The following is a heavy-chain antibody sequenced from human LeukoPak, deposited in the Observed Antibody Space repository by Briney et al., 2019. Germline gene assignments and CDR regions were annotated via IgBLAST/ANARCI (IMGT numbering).Heavy chain of an antibody. J-gene: IGHJ4*02. CDR2: INPNSGGT. CDR1: GYTFTGYY. CDR3: ARGSGLFGEYDFDF. V-gene: IGHV1-2*02. Sequence: GASVKVSCKASGYTFTGYYIHWVRQAPGQGLEWMGWINPNSGGTNYAQKFQGRVTMTRDTSISTAYMELSRLRSDDTALYYCARGSGLFGEYDFDFWGQRTLVTVSS. D-gene: IGHD3-10*02.